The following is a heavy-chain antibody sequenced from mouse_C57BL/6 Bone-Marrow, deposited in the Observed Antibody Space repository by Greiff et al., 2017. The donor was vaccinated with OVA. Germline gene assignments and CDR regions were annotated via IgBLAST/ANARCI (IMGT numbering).Heavy chain of an antibody. Sequence: EVQRVESGGGLVKPGGSLKLSCAASGFTFSSYAMSWVRQTPEKRLEWVATISDGGSYTYYPDNVKGRFTISRDNAKNNLYLQMSHLKSEDTAMYYCARDQGSKPWFAYWGQGTLVTVSA. CDR3: ARDQGSKPWFAY. V-gene: IGHV5-4*01. D-gene: IGHD1-1*01. CDR2: ISDGGSYT. J-gene: IGHJ3*01. CDR1: GFTFSSYA.